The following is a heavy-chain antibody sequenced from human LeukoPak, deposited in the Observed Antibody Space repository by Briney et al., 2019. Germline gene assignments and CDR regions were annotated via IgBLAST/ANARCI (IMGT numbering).Heavy chain of an antibody. D-gene: IGHD3-22*01. J-gene: IGHJ3*02. CDR3: ARDPYDGGGYAAFDI. CDR2: VKRDGSEE. CDR1: GFTFSTYW. Sequence: GGSLRLSCAASGFTFSTYWMTWVRQAPGKGLEWVANVKRDGSEEYYVDSVKGRFTISRDNAKNSLYLQMNSLRAEDTALYYCARDPYDGGGYAAFDIWGQGTMVTVYS. V-gene: IGHV3-7*01.